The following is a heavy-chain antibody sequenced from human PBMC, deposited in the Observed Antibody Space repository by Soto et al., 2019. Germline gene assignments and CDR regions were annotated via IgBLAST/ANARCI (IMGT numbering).Heavy chain of an antibody. CDR2: IKNDGSEK. D-gene: IGHD5-18*01. V-gene: IGHV3-7*03. CDR3: VTGYHSDY. Sequence: GGPLRLSCAASGISTSSYWMGWVRQAPGRGLEWVASIKNDGSEKYYMDSLKGRFTISRDNALNSLYLQMNSLRAEDTAVYFCVTGYHSDYWGQGTLVTVSS. J-gene: IGHJ4*02. CDR1: GISTSSYW.